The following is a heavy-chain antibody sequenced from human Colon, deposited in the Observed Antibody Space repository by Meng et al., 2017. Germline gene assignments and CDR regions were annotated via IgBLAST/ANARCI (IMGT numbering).Heavy chain of an antibody. CDR1: GFTFSSYG. CDR3: ARDRVAEKLYDYYYYGMDV. V-gene: IGHV3-33*07. Sequence: GESLKISCAASGFTFSSYGMYWVRQAPGKGLEWVAIIWYDGSNKYYEDSVKGRFTIYRDNSKNPLYLQMNSLRAEDTAVYYCARDRVAEKLYDYYYYGMDVWGQGKTVTVSS. D-gene: IGHD5/OR15-5a*01. CDR2: IWYDGSNK. J-gene: IGHJ6*01.